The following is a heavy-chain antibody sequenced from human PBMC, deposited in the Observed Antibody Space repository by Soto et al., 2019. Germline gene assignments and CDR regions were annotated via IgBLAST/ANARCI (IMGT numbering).Heavy chain of an antibody. V-gene: IGHV3-23*01. Sequence: VGSLRLSCAASKFSFSTYAMSWVRQASGKGLGWVSAISNSGDNTYYTESVKGRFIISRDNSKNTLYLQMNSLTADDTAVYYCAKGRGGDYGVSFDYWGQGTLVTVYS. CDR3: AKGRGGDYGVSFDY. D-gene: IGHD4-17*01. J-gene: IGHJ4*02. CDR2: ISNSGDNT. CDR1: KFSFSTYA.